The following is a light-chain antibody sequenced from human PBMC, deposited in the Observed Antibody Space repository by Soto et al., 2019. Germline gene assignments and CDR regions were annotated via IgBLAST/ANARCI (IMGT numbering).Light chain of an antibody. CDR3: QQYNGYWT. Sequence: DIQMTQSPSTLSASVGDRVTSTCRASQSISSWLAWYQQKPGKALKLLIYKASSLESGVPPRFSGSGSGTEFTLTISSLQPDDFATYYCQQYNGYWTFGQGTKVDIK. CDR1: QSISSW. CDR2: KAS. J-gene: IGKJ1*01. V-gene: IGKV1-5*03.